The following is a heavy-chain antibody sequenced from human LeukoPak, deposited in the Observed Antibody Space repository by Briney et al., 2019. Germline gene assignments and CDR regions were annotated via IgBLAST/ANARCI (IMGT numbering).Heavy chain of an antibody. V-gene: IGHV3-21*01. Sequence: GGSLRLSCAASGFTFSSYSMNWVHQAPGKGLEWVSSISSSSSYIYYADSVKGRFTISRDNAKNSLYLQMNSLRAEDTAVYYCARDHSKWELLRENDYWGQGTLVTVSS. J-gene: IGHJ4*02. CDR1: GFTFSSYS. CDR2: ISSSSSYI. D-gene: IGHD1-26*01. CDR3: ARDHSKWELLRENDY.